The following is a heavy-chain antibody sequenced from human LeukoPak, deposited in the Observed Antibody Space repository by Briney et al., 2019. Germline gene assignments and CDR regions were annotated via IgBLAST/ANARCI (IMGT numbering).Heavy chain of an antibody. D-gene: IGHD3-16*01. V-gene: IGHV3-21*01. CDR3: ARASVGDTGALYYFDY. CDR1: GFTFSSYS. J-gene: IGHJ4*02. Sequence: GGSLRLSCAASGFTFSSYSMNWVRQAPGKGLEWVSSISSSSGYIYYADSVKGRFTISRDNAKNSLYLQMNSLRAEDTAVYYCARASVGDTGALYYFDYWGQGTLVTVSS. CDR2: ISSSSGYI.